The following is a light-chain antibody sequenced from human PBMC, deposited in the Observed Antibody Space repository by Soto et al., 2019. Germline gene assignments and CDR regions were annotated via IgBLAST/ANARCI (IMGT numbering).Light chain of an antibody. CDR2: DTS. CDR3: QHYGRSPGLFT. CDR1: QSVSSTY. J-gene: IGKJ3*01. Sequence: EIVLTQSPGTLSLSPGERATLSCRASQSVSSTYLAWYQQKPGQAPRLLIYDTSNRATGIPDRFSDSGSGTDFTLTISRLEPEDFAVYYCQHYGRSPGLFTFGPGTKVDIK. V-gene: IGKV3-20*01.